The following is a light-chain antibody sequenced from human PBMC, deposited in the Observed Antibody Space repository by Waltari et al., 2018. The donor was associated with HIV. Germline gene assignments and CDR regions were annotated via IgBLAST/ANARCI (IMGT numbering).Light chain of an antibody. J-gene: IGLJ3*02. V-gene: IGLV1-40*01. CDR3: QSYDSSLSAWV. CDR2: GNT. Sequence: QSVLTQPPSLSGAPGQTVTISCTGTSSNIGADYHVHWYQQLPGTAPKLLTYGNTIRPSGVPDRFSGSKSGPSAYLAITGLQADDEADYYCQSYDSSLSAWVFGGGTKLTVL. CDR1: SSNIGADYH.